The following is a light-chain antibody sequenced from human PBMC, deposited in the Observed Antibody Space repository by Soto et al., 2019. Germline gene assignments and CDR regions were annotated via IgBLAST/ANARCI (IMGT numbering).Light chain of an antibody. Sequence: DIVMTQSPATLSVSPGERATLSCRASQSVANNVAWYQQKPGQPPRLLIYGASTRAAGVPARFSGSGYGRQFTLTISSLQSEDFAIYHCQQHNNWPPWPFGPGTKVDIK. J-gene: IGKJ1*01. V-gene: IGKV3-15*01. CDR2: GAS. CDR3: QQHNNWPPWP. CDR1: QSVANN.